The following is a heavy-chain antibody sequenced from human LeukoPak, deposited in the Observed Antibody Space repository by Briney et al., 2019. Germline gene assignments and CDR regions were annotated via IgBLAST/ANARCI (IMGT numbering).Heavy chain of an antibody. CDR3: AKPFYYGSGTYYDYFDS. V-gene: IGHV3-30*18. CDR2: ISNDGSNK. J-gene: IGHJ4*02. D-gene: IGHD3-10*01. CDR1: GFTFSSYG. Sequence: GGSLRLSCAASGFTFSSYGMHWVRQAPGKGLEWVAVISNDGSNKYYADSVKGRFTISRDNSKNTLDLQMNSLRAEDTAVYYCAKPFYYGSGTYYDYFDSWGQGSLVTVSS.